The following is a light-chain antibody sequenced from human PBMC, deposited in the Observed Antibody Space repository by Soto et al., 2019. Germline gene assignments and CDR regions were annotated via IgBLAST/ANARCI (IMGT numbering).Light chain of an antibody. V-gene: IGKV1-6*01. CDR1: QGIRND. CDR3: LQDYNYPRT. J-gene: IGKJ1*01. Sequence: AIQMTQSPSSLSASVGDRVTITCRASQGIRNDLGWLQQKPGKAPKLLIYAASSLQSGVPSRFSGSGSGTDFTLTISSLQPEDFPSYYCLQDYNYPRTFGQGTKVEIK. CDR2: AAS.